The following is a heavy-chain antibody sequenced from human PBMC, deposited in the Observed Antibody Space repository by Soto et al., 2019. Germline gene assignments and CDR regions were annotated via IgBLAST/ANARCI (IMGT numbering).Heavy chain of an antibody. J-gene: IGHJ3*02. CDR1: GGTFSSYA. CDR3: ARARGDSSGYYSVDAFDI. Sequence: RASVKVSCKASGGTFSSYAISWVRQAPGQGLEWMGGIIPIFGTANYAQKFQGRVTITADESTSTAYMELSSLRSEDTAVYYCARARGDSSGYYSVDAFDIWGQGTMVTVSS. D-gene: IGHD3-22*01. V-gene: IGHV1-69*13. CDR2: IIPIFGTA.